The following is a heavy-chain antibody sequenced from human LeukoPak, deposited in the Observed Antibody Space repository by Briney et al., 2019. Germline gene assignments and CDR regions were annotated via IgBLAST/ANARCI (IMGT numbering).Heavy chain of an antibody. J-gene: IGHJ4*02. V-gene: IGHV4-34*01. Sequence: PSETLSLTCAVYGGSFSANYWSWSRQPPGKGLEWMGEINHSGITRYNPSLKSRITISVDTSNNRFSLKLSSVTAADTAVYYCARGPTLHSYEGNGYYYFDFWGQGTLVTVSS. CDR1: GGSFSANY. CDR3: ARGPTLHSYEGNGYYYFDF. D-gene: IGHD3-22*01. CDR2: INHSGIT.